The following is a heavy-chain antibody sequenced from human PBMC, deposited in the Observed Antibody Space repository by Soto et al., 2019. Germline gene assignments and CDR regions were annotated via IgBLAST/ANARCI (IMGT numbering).Heavy chain of an antibody. Sequence: ASVKVSCKASGYTFTSYGISWVRQAPGQGLEWMGWISAYNGNTNYAQKLQGRVTMTTDTSTSTAYMELRSLRSDDTAVYYCARDLRNVLLWFGESEGYNYYYYYGMDVWGQGTTVTVSS. D-gene: IGHD3-10*01. CDR1: GYTFTSYG. CDR3: ARDLRNVLLWFGESEGYNYYYYYGMDV. CDR2: ISAYNGNT. V-gene: IGHV1-18*01. J-gene: IGHJ6*02.